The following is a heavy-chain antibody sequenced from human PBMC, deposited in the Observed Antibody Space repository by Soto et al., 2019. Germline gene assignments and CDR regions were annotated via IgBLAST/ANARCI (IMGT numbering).Heavy chain of an antibody. J-gene: IGHJ6*02. CDR3: VGGDYYHSSGYYFYHYIMDF. Sequence: SETLSRTCTVSGGSISSSSYYWGWIRQPPGKGLEWIGNVYYGGSTYYNPSLKSRVTISVETSKSQFSLKLSSVTAADTAVYYCVGGDYYHSSGYYFYHYIMDFWGQGTTVPGSS. CDR2: VYYGGST. D-gene: IGHD3-22*01. CDR1: GGSISSSSYY. V-gene: IGHV4-39*01.